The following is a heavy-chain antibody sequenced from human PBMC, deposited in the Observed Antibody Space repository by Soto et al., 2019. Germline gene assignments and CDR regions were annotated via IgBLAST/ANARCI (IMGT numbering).Heavy chain of an antibody. J-gene: IGHJ4*02. CDR3: ARGYSGSYPQGRFDY. D-gene: IGHD1-26*01. CDR1: VFTFIIFW. V-gene: IGHV3-7*01. Sequence: QPGGSLRLSCESSVFTFIIFWMSWVRQAPGKGLEWVANIKQDGSEKHYVDSVKGRFTISRDNAKNSLYLQMNRLRAEDTAVYYCARGYSGSYPQGRFDYWGQGTLVTVSS. CDR2: IKQDGSEK.